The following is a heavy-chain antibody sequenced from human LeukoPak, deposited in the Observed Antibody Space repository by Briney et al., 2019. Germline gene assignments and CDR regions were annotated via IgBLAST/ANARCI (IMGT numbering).Heavy chain of an antibody. CDR1: GGSFSGYY. V-gene: IGHV4-34*01. CDR2: INHSGST. CDR3: ARGGQLPRTHTDY. Sequence: PSETLSLTCAVYGGSFSGYYWSWIRQPPGRGLEWIGEINHSGSTNYNPSLKSRVTISVNTSKNQFSLKLSSVTAADTAVYYCARGGQLPRTHTDYWGQGTLVTVSS. D-gene: IGHD1-26*01. J-gene: IGHJ4*02.